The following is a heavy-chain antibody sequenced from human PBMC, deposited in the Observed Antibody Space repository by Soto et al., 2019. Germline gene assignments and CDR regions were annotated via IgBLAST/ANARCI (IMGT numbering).Heavy chain of an antibody. D-gene: IGHD6-13*01. V-gene: IGHV4-34*01. Sequence: SETLCLTCGVYGGSFGGYDGTWIRQPPGTGLEWIGEINHSGSTNYNPSLKSRVTISVDTSKNQFSLKLSSVTAADTAVYYCARRHSSTLFDYWGQGTLVTVSS. CDR2: INHSGST. J-gene: IGHJ4*02. CDR3: ARRHSSTLFDY. CDR1: GGSFGGYD.